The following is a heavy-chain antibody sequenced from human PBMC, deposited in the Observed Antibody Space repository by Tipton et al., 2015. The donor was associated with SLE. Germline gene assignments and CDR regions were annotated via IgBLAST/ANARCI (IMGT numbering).Heavy chain of an antibody. Sequence: SLRLSCAASGFTVSSNYMSWVRQAPGKGLEWVSVIYSGGSTYYADSVKGRFTIPRDNSKNTLYLQMNSLRAEDTAVYYCARAPPIAAAGYYYYYYGMDVWGQGTTVTVSS. CDR1: GFTVSSNY. CDR2: IYSGGST. V-gene: IGHV3-53*05. D-gene: IGHD6-13*01. CDR3: ARAPPIAAAGYYYYYYGMDV. J-gene: IGHJ6*02.